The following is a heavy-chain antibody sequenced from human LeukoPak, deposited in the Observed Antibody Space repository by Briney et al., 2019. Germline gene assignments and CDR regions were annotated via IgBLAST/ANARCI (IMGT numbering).Heavy chain of an antibody. D-gene: IGHD6-13*01. CDR1: GFTFSSYG. CDR2: IWYDGSNK. Sequence: GGSLRLSCAASGFTFSSYGMHWVRQAPGKGLEWVAVIWYDGSNKYYADSVKGRFTISRDNSKNTLYLQMNSLRADDTAVYYCAKAYGGAATGTFDSWGQGTLVTVSS. V-gene: IGHV3-33*06. J-gene: IGHJ4*02. CDR3: AKAYGGAATGTFDS.